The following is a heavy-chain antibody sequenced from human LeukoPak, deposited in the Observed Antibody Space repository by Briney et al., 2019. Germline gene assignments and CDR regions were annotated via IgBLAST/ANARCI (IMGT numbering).Heavy chain of an antibody. CDR2: IIPIFGTA. V-gene: IGHV1-69*05. CDR3: ARDGYCSGGSCHSFEY. Sequence: VASVKVSCKASGGTFSSYAISWVRQAPGQGLEWMGGIIPIFGTANYAQKFQGRVTMTRDMSTSTVYMELSSLRSEDTAVYFCARDGYCSGGSCHSFEYWGQGTLVTVSS. D-gene: IGHD2-15*01. J-gene: IGHJ4*02. CDR1: GGTFSSYA.